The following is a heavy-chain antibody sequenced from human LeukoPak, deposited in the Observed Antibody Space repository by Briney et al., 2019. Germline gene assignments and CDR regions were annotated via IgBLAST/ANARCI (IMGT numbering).Heavy chain of an antibody. V-gene: IGHV4-34*01. CDR3: ARGVYDSSGYYYANWFDP. D-gene: IGHD3-22*01. CDR2: INHSGST. J-gene: IGHJ5*02. Sequence: SETLSLTCAVYGGSFSGYYWSWIRQPPGKGLEWIGEINHSGSTNYNPSLKSRVTISVDTSKNQFSLKLSSVTAADTAVYYCARGVYDSSGYYYANWFDPWGQGTLVTVSS. CDR1: GGSFSGYY.